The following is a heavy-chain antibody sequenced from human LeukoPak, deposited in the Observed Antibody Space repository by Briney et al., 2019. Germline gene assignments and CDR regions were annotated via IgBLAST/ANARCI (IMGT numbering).Heavy chain of an antibody. J-gene: IGHJ4*02. CDR3: AIEPPARDEGQIDY. CDR2: INSDGSST. Sequence: QPGGSPRLSCAASGFTFSSYWMHWVRQAPGKGLVWVSRINSDGSSTSYADSVKGRFTISRDNAKNTLSLQMNRLRAEDTAVYYCAIEPPARDEGQIDYWGQGTLVTVSS. V-gene: IGHV3-74*01. CDR1: GFTFSSYW.